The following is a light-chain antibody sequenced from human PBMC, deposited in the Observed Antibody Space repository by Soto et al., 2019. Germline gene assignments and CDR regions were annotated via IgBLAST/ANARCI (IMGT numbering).Light chain of an antibody. V-gene: IGKV1-39*01. CDR1: QNINNY. CDR2: AAS. J-gene: IGKJ1*01. Sequence: DSQMPPSPPSMSSPVVYMFPITFLTSQNINNYLNWYRQKPGKAPELMIYAASSLQGGVPSRFSGSGSGTDFTLTIRSLKIEDFANYYCQQYYSTPKWKFG. CDR3: QQYYSTPKWK.